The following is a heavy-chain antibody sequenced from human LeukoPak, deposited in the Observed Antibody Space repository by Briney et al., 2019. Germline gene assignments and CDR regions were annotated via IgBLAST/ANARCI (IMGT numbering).Heavy chain of an antibody. V-gene: IGHV3-21*01. D-gene: IGHD3-9*01. CDR2: ISSSSSYI. J-gene: IGHJ4*02. CDR1: GFTFSSYS. Sequence: GGSLRLSCAASGFTFSSYSMNWVRQAPGKGLEWVSSISSSSSYIYYADSVKGRFTISRDNAKNSLYLQMNSLRAEDTAVYYCAREGYDILTGSLIDYWGQGTLVTVSS. CDR3: AREGYDILTGSLIDY.